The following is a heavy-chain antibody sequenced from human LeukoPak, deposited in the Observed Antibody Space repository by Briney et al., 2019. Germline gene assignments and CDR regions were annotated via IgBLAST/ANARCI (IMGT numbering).Heavy chain of an antibody. CDR2: ISSSGSTI. Sequence: GGSLRLSCAASGFTFSSYEMNWVRQAPGQGLEWVSYISSSGSTIYYADSVKGRFTISRDNAKNSLYLQMNRLRAEDTAVYYCAELGITMIGGVWGKGTTVTISS. J-gene: IGHJ6*04. CDR3: AELGITMIGGV. D-gene: IGHD3-10*02. CDR1: GFTFSSYE. V-gene: IGHV3-48*03.